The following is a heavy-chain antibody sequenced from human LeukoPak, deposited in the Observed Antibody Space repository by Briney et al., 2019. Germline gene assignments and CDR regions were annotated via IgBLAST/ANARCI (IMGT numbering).Heavy chain of an antibody. V-gene: IGHV4-39*01. CDR2: IYYSGST. CDR1: GXSISSTTYY. D-gene: IGHD6-19*01. J-gene: IGHJ4*02. Sequence: SETLSLTCTVSGXSISSTTYYWGWIRQPPGKGLEWIGSIYYSGSTYYNPSLKSRVTISVDTSKNQFSLRLNSVTAADTAVYYCARAGDYSSGWYDYWGQGTLVTVSS. CDR3: ARAGDYSSGWYDY.